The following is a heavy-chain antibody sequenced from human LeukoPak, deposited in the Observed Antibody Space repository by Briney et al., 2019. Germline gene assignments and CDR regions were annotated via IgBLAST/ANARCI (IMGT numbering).Heavy chain of an antibody. J-gene: IGHJ4*02. V-gene: IGHV3-48*04. Sequence: GGSLRLSCAASGFTFSSSTMNWVRQAPGKGLEWISYINSDGSVKYYADSVKGRFTISRDNAKNSLYLQMNSLRAEDTAVYYCASWGELRGFDYWGQGTLVTVSS. CDR2: INSDGSVK. CDR1: GFTFSSST. D-gene: IGHD7-27*01. CDR3: ASWGELRGFDY.